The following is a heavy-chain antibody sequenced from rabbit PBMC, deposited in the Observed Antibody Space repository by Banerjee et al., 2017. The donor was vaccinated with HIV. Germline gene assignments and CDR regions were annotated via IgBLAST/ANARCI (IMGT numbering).Heavy chain of an antibody. J-gene: IGHJ6*01. CDR1: GLDFSSSYYP. CDR3: ARERDYGDDLYGMDL. CDR2: IYTGSGST. D-gene: IGHD2-1*01. V-gene: IGHV1S40*01. Sequence: QSLEEYGGDLVQPEGSLTLTCKASGLDFSSSYYPISWVRQAPGKGLEWIGCIYTGSGSTYYASWAKGRFTISKTSSTTVTLQMTSLTAADTATYFCARERDYGDDLYGMDLWGPGTLVTVS.